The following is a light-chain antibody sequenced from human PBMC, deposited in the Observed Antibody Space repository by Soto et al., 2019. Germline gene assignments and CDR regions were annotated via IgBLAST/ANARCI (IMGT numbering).Light chain of an antibody. CDR1: QSLLHGNGYNY. Sequence: DIVMTQSPLSLSVTPGEPASISCRSSQSLLHGNGYNYLDWYLQKPGQSPQLLIYLGSNRASGVPDRFSGSESGTDFTLKISRVEAEDVGVYYCMQALQSPLTFGGGTKVEI. V-gene: IGKV2-28*01. CDR2: LGS. J-gene: IGKJ4*01. CDR3: MQALQSPLT.